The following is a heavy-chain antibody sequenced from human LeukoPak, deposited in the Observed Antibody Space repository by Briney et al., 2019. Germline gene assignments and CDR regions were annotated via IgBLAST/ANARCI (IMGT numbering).Heavy chain of an antibody. V-gene: IGHV1-46*01. Sequence: ASVKVSCKASGYTFSRYYMHWVRQAPGQGLEWMGIINPGTGGTTYAQNFQGRVTMTSDTSTSTAYMELTSLRSDDTAVYYCARHPAYCGGDCWGQGTLVTVSS. J-gene: IGHJ4*02. CDR3: ARHPAYCGGDC. D-gene: IGHD2-21*01. CDR1: GYTFSRYY. CDR2: INPGTGGT.